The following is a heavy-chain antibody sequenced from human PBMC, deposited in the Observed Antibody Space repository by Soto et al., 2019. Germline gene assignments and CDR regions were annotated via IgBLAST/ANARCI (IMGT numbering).Heavy chain of an antibody. J-gene: IGHJ4*02. V-gene: IGHV4-59*08. CDR3: AYGSGSYYFDY. CDR1: GGSITSYF. CDR2: VYYSGST. Sequence: SETLSLTCTVSGGSITSYFWSWIRQPPGKGLEWIGYVYYSGSTKHNPSLESRVTISVDTSKNQFSLKLSSVTAADTAVYYCAYGSGSYYFDYWGQGALVTVSS. D-gene: IGHD3-10*01.